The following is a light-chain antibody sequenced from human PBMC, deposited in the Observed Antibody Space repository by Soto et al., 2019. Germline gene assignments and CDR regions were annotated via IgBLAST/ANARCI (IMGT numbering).Light chain of an antibody. CDR2: TAS. Sequence: EIVMTQSPATLSVSPVQRVTLSCRASQSVRSDLAWYRQKPGQAPRLLIHTASTRATGIPARFSGSGSGTDFTLTITSLQSEDFAVYYCQQYYMWPPVFGQGTKVDIK. CDR1: QSVRSD. CDR3: QQYYMWPPV. V-gene: IGKV3-15*01. J-gene: IGKJ1*01.